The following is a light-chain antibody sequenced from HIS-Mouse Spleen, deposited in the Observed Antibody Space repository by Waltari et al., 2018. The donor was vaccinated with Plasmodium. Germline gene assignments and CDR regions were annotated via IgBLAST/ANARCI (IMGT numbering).Light chain of an antibody. CDR1: ALPNKY. CDR2: EDS. Sequence: SYELTPPPSVSVSPGPTARITCPGDALPNKYAYLYQQKSGQAPVLVIYEDSKRPSGIPERFSGSSSGTMATLTISGAQVEDEADYYCYSTDSSGNHRVFGGGTKLTVL. V-gene: IGLV3-10*01. CDR3: YSTDSSGNHRV. J-gene: IGLJ3*02.